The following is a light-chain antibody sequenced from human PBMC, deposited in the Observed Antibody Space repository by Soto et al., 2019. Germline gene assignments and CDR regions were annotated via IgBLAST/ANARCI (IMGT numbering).Light chain of an antibody. CDR1: SSDVGGYNY. CDR3: SSYTSSL. J-gene: IGLJ1*01. V-gene: IGLV2-14*01. CDR2: DVS. Sequence: ALTEPASVSGSPGQSITISRTGTSSDVGGYNYVSWYQQHPGKAPKLMIYDVSNRPSGVSNRFSGSKSGNTASLTISGLQAEDEADYYCSSYTSSLFGTGTKVTVL.